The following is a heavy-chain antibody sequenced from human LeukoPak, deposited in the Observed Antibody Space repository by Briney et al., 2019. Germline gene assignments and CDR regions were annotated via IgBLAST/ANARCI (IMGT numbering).Heavy chain of an antibody. D-gene: IGHD3-22*01. V-gene: IGHV4-39*07. CDR3: ARDRPPKSRSGSSGSFFDY. CDR2: IYYSGST. Sequence: PSETLSLTCTVSGGSISSSSYYWGWIRQPPGKGLEWIGSIYYSGSTYYNPSLKSRVTISVDTSKNQFSLKLSSVTAADTAVHYCARDRPPKSRSGSSGSFFDYWGQGTLVTVSS. J-gene: IGHJ4*02. CDR1: GGSISSSSYY.